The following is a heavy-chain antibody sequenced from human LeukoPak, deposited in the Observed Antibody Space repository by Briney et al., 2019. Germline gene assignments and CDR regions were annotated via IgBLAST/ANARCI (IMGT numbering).Heavy chain of an antibody. Sequence: GRSLRLSCAASGFTFSSYAMHWVRQAPGKGLEWVAVISYDGSNKYYADSVKGRFTISRDNSKNTLYLQMNSLRAEDTAVYYCARVPMVATHYFDYWGQGTLVTVSS. CDR3: ARVPMVATHYFDY. CDR2: ISYDGSNK. CDR1: GFTFSSYA. D-gene: IGHD5-12*01. V-gene: IGHV3-30-3*01. J-gene: IGHJ4*02.